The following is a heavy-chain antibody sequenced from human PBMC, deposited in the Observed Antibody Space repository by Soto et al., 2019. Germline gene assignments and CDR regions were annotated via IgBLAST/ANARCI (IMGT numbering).Heavy chain of an antibody. CDR2: IKQDGSEK. D-gene: IGHD4-17*01. Sequence: GGSLRLSCAASGFTFSSYWMSWVRQAPGKGLEWVANIKQDGSEKYYVDSVKGRFTISRDNAKNSLYLQMNSLRAEDTAVYYCARDGSGVTTYQTPSFDYWGQGTLVTVSS. V-gene: IGHV3-7*01. CDR3: ARDGSGVTTYQTPSFDY. J-gene: IGHJ4*02. CDR1: GFTFSSYW.